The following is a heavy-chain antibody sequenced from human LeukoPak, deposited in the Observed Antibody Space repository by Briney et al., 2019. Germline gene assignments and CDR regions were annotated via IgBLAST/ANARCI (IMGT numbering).Heavy chain of an antibody. CDR1: SYTFNTYD. CDR3: ARPYYYDSRIDP. V-gene: IGHV1-18*01. D-gene: IGHD3-22*01. J-gene: IGHJ5*02. CDR2: ITPHNGDT. Sequence: ASVKVSCKASSYTFNTYDIGWVRQAPGQGLEWMGWITPHNGDTNYAERLKDRVTMTTDTSMSTAYMELRCLRSDDTAVYYCARPYYYDSRIDPWGQGTLVTVSS.